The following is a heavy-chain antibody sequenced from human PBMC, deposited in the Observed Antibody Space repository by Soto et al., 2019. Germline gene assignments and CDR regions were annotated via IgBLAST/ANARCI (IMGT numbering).Heavy chain of an antibody. Sequence: SETLSLTCSVSGGSVSSDSYYWSWIRQPPGAGLEWIGYIYFSGTTSYNPSLESRISILVDSSKNQFSLKLSSVTAADTAVYYCARSPDSGDYVDYWGQGTLVTVSS. CDR3: ARSPDSGDYVDY. J-gene: IGHJ4*02. CDR2: IYFSGTT. CDR1: GGSVSSDSYY. D-gene: IGHD4-17*01. V-gene: IGHV4-61*01.